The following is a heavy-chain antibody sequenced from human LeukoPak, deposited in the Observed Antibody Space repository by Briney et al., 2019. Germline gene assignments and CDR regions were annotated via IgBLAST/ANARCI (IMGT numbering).Heavy chain of an antibody. D-gene: IGHD1/OR15-1a*01. V-gene: IGHV3-74*01. CDR3: ARDLRNKGFDP. CDR2: INGDGSDT. Sequence: PGGSLRLSCAASGFTFSGYWMHWARQSPGKGLVWVSCINGDGSDTRYADSVKGRFTISRDNAKNTLYLQMNGLRVEDTAVYYCARDLRNKGFDPWGQGTLVTVSS. CDR1: GFTFSGYW. J-gene: IGHJ5*02.